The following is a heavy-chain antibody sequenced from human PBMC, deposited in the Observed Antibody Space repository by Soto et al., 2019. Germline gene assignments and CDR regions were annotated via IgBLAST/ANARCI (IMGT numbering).Heavy chain of an antibody. D-gene: IGHD2-8*02. V-gene: IGHV4-34*01. CDR1: GGSFSGYY. CDR2: INHSGRT. CDR3: ARDKITGLFDY. J-gene: IGHJ4*02. Sequence: QVQLQQWGAGLLKPSETLSLTCAVYGGSFSGYYWTWIRQPPGTGLEWIGEINHSGRTNYNPSLKSRVTISVDTSKNQFTLKLTSVTDADTAVYYCARDKITGLFDYWGQGTLVTVSS.